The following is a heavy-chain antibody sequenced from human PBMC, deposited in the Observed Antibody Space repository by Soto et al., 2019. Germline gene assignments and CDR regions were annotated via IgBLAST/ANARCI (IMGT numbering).Heavy chain of an antibody. V-gene: IGHV1-18*01. CDR2: ISAYNGNT. Sequence: ASVKVSCKASGGTFSSYTISCVRQAPGQGLEWMGWISAYNGNTNYAQKLQGRVTMTTDTSTSTAYMELRSLRSDDTAVYYCASWGFDGCSGGSCYKYWCQGTLVNVSS. D-gene: IGHD2-15*01. CDR1: GGTFSSYT. J-gene: IGHJ4*02. CDR3: ASWGFDGCSGGSCYKY.